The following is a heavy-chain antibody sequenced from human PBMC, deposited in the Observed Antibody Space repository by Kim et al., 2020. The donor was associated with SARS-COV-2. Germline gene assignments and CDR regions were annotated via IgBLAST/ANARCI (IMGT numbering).Heavy chain of an antibody. D-gene: IGHD2-15*01. CDR3: LRALVVTTSPFDY. Sequence: SETLSLTCAVYGGSFCGYYWSWIRQPPGKGLEWIGEINHSGRTNYNPSLKSRVTISVDTSKNQFSLKLSSVTAADTAVYYCLRALVVTTSPFDYWGQGTLVTVSS. J-gene: IGHJ4*02. CDR1: GGSFCGYY. CDR2: INHSGRT. V-gene: IGHV4-34*01.